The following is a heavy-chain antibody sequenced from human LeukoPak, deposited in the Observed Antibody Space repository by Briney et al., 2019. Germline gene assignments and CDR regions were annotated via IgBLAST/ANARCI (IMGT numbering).Heavy chain of an antibody. CDR1: GGSISSYY. CDR2: IYYSGST. V-gene: IGHV4-59*08. Sequence: PSETLSLTCTVSGGSISSYYWSWIRQPPGKGLEWIGYIYYSGSTNYNPSLKSRVTISVDTSKNQFSLKLSSVTAADTAVYYCARRDSLHYDFWSGYYDYWGQGTLVTVSS. CDR3: ARRDSLHYDFWSGYYDY. D-gene: IGHD3-3*01. J-gene: IGHJ4*02.